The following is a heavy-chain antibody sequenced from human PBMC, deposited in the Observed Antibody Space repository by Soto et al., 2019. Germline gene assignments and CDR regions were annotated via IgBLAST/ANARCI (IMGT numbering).Heavy chain of an antibody. CDR3: AEDGLLEPVPGFDY. CDR2: MDPSTGRT. D-gene: IGHD1-1*01. Sequence: ASVKVSFKASRGTFRSYASSWVRQDPGQGLEWMGWMDPSTGRTGYAQKFQGRVTMTRDTSINTAYMELTTLTSDDTAVYYCAEDGLLEPVPGFDYWGQGNLVTVSS. V-gene: IGHV1-8*02. CDR1: RGTFRSYA. J-gene: IGHJ4*02.